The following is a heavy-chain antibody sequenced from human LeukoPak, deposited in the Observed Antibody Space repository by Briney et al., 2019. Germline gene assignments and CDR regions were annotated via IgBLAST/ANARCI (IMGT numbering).Heavy chain of an antibody. CDR3: AKDLRDTMVRGVIITSYYYYYYGMDV. CDR2: ISGSGGST. CDR1: GFTFSSYA. Sequence: GGSLRLSCAASGFTFSSYAMSWVRQAPGKGLEWVSAISGSGGSTYYADSVKGRFTISRDNSKNTLYLQMNSLRAEDTAVYYCAKDLRDTMVRGVIITSYYYYYYGMDVWGQGTTVTVSS. D-gene: IGHD3-10*01. V-gene: IGHV3-23*01. J-gene: IGHJ6*02.